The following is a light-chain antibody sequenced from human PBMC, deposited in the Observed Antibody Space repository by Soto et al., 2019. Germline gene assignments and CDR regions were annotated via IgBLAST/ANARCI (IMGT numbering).Light chain of an antibody. V-gene: IGLV1-40*01. CDR2: DNS. J-gene: IGLJ1*01. Sequence: LSEARSVSGARGEGVAISCPGIRSNIGAGYDVHWYQQLPGTAPKLLIYDNSNRPSGVPDRFPGSKYGTSASLAITGLQAEDEADYYCQSYDRSLSGSRVFGTGTKVTGL. CDR3: QSYDRSLSGSRV. CDR1: RSNIGAGYD.